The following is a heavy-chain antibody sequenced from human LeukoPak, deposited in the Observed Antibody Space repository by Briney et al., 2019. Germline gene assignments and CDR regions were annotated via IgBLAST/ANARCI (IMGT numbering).Heavy chain of an antibody. J-gene: IGHJ4*02. CDR3: ARESGSYSYFDY. Sequence: GGSLRLSCAASGFTFSSYAMHRVRQAPGKGLEWVAVISYDGSNKYYADSVKGRFTISRDNSKNTLYLQMNSLRAEDTAVYYCARESGSYSYFDYWGQGALVTVSS. CDR2: ISYDGSNK. CDR1: GFTFSSYA. V-gene: IGHV3-30-3*01. D-gene: IGHD1-26*01.